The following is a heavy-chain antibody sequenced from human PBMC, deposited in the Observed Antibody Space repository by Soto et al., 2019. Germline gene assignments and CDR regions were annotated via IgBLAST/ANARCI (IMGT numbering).Heavy chain of an antibody. J-gene: IGHJ6*02. V-gene: IGHV4-34*01. D-gene: IGHD3-10*01. CDR1: GGSFSGYY. Sequence: QVQLQQWGAGLLKPSETLSLTCAVYGGSFSGYYWSWIRQPPGKGLEWIGEINHSGSTNYNPSLKSRVTISVDTSKNQFSLKLSSVTAADTAVYYCARPMVRGVNYGMDVWGQGTTVTVSS. CDR2: INHSGST. CDR3: ARPMVRGVNYGMDV.